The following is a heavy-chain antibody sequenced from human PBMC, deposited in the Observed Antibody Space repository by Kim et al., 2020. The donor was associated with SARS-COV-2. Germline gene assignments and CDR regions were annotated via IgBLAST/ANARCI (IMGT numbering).Heavy chain of an antibody. Sequence: SETLSLTCTVSGGSISSYYWSWIRQPPGKGLEWIGYIYYSGSTNYNPSLKSRVTISVDTSKNQFSLKLSSVTAADTAVYYCARLRGGGTIFGVVIPLEFYYYYMVVWGKGTTGTVSS. CDR2: IYYSGST. J-gene: IGHJ6*03. D-gene: IGHD3-3*01. V-gene: IGHV4-59*08. CDR3: ARLRGGGTIFGVVIPLEFYYYYMVV. CDR1: GGSISSYY.